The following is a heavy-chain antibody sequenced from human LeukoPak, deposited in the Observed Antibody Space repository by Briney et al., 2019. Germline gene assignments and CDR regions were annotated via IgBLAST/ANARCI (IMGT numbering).Heavy chain of an antibody. CDR1: GGSLTSYY. CDR3: ARFGSLREPILDY. V-gene: IGHV4-59*01. J-gene: IGHJ4*02. D-gene: IGHD3-16*01. Sequence: SETLSLTCTVSGGSLTSYYWSWIRQPPGKGLEWIGCIYYTGTTNYNPSLKSRVTISEDTSKNQFSLKLNSVTAADTAVYYCARFGSLREPILDYWGQGTLVTVSS. CDR2: IYYTGTT.